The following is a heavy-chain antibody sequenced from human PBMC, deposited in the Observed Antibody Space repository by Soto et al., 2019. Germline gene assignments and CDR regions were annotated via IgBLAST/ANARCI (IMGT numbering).Heavy chain of an antibody. Sequence: SLRLSCAASGFTFSSYGMHWVRQAPGKGLEWVAVIWYDGSNKYYADSVKGRFTISRDNSKNTLYLQMNSLRAEDTAVYYCARDRLLSSVYYYYGMDVWGQGTTVTVSS. V-gene: IGHV3-33*01. CDR2: IWYDGSNK. J-gene: IGHJ6*02. CDR3: ARDRLLSSVYYYYGMDV. CDR1: GFTFSSYG.